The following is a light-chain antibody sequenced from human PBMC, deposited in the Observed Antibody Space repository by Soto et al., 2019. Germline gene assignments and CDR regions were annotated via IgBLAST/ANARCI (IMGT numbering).Light chain of an antibody. J-gene: IGLJ2*01. CDR2: GNS. CDR3: QSYDNSLSGLV. V-gene: IGLV1-40*01. CDR1: SSNIGAGYD. Sequence: QPVLTQPPSVSGAPGQGVTISCTGSSSNIGAGYDVHWYQHLPGTAPKLLIYGNSNRPSGVPDRFSGSNSGTSASLAITGLQAEDEADYYCQSYDNSLSGLVFGGGTKLTVL.